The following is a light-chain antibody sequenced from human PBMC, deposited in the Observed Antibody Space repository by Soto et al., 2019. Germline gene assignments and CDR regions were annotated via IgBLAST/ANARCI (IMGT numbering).Light chain of an antibody. J-gene: IGLJ2*01. V-gene: IGLV2-23*02. CDR1: SSDVGGYNL. Sequence: QSVLTQPASVSGSPGQSITISCIGTSSDVGGYNLVSWYQQDPGKAPKLLIYEVSERPSGVSNRFSGSKSGNTASLTISGLQAEDEAEDDCCAYAGSSTHVVFGGGTKLTVL. CDR2: EVS. CDR3: CAYAGSSTHVV.